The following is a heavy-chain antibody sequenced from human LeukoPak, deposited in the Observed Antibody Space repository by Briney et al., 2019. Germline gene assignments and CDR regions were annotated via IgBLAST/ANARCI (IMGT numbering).Heavy chain of an antibody. D-gene: IGHD6-13*01. Sequence: GGSLRFSCAASGFTFSSYAMSWVRQAPGKGLEWVSAISGSGGSTYYADSVKGRFTISRDNSKNTLYLQMNSLRAEDTAVVYXXXXXGIAAAALTWVDYWGQGTLVTVSS. CDR2: ISGSGGST. CDR3: XXXXGIAAAALTWVDY. V-gene: IGHV3-23*01. J-gene: IGHJ4*02. CDR1: GFTFSSYA.